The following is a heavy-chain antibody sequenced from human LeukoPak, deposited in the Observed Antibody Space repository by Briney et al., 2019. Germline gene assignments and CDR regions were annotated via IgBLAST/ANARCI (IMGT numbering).Heavy chain of an antibody. CDR3: ARGEYYYDSSGYSH. J-gene: IGHJ4*02. CDR1: GYTFSTYY. CDR2: INPSGGST. D-gene: IGHD3-22*01. Sequence: ASVKVSCKASGYTFSTYYIHWVRQAPGQGLEWMGIINPSGGSTNYAQKLQGRVTMTRDTSTSTVYMELSSLRSEDTAVYYCARGEYYYDSSGYSHWGQGTLVTVSS. V-gene: IGHV1-46*01.